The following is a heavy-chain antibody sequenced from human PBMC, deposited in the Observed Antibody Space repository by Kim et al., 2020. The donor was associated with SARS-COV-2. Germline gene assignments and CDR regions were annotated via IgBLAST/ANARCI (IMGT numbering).Heavy chain of an antibody. Sequence: ASVKVSCKASGYTFTRNGISWVRQAPGQGLEWMGWISGYNGQRKHAQKFQGRVTMTTDTSTSTAYMELRSLSSDDTAVYYCGRDRGVVVIGAISDYWGQGTLVTVSS. CDR1: GYTFTRNG. CDR3: GRDRGVVVIGAISDY. J-gene: IGHJ4*02. CDR2: ISGYNGQR. V-gene: IGHV1-18*04. D-gene: IGHD2-15*01.